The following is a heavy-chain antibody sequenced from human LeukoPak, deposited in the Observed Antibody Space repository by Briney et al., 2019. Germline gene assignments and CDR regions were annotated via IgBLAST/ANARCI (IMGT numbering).Heavy chain of an antibody. CDR2: ISWNSGSI. CDR3: AKDRGMATTAHYYYYYGMDV. Sequence: GRSLRLSCAASGFTFDDYAMHWVRQAPGKGLEWVSGISWNSGSIGYADSVKGRFTISRDNAKNSLYLQMNGLRAEDTALYYCAKDRGMATTAHYYYYYGMDVWGQGTTVTVSS. V-gene: IGHV3-9*01. D-gene: IGHD5-24*01. CDR1: GFTFDDYA. J-gene: IGHJ6*02.